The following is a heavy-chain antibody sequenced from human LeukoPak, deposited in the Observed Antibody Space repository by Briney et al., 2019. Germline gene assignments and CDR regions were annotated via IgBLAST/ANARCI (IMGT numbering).Heavy chain of an antibody. CDR3: ARDRYCSSTSCYYYYGMDV. CDR2: ISAYNGNT. J-gene: IGHJ6*02. D-gene: IGHD2-2*01. Sequence: ASVKVSCKASGYTFTSYGISWVRQAPGQGLEWMGWISAYNGNTNYAQKLQGRVTMTTDTSTSTAYMELRSLRSDVTAVYYCARDRYCSSTSCYYYYGMDVWGQGTTVTVSS. CDR1: GYTFTSYG. V-gene: IGHV1-18*01.